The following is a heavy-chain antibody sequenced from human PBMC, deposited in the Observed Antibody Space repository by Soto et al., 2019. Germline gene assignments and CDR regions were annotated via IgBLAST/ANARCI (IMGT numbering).Heavy chain of an antibody. CDR3: ARIRRDGYNLFDY. V-gene: IGHV4-31*03. D-gene: IGHD5-12*01. CDR1: GGSISSGGYY. CDR2: IYYSGST. Sequence: SETLSLTCTVSGGSISSGGYYWSWIRQHPGKGLEWIGYIYYSGSTYYNPSLKSRVTISVDTSKNQFSLKLSSVTAADTAVYYCARIRRDGYNLFDYWGQGTLVTVSS. J-gene: IGHJ4*02.